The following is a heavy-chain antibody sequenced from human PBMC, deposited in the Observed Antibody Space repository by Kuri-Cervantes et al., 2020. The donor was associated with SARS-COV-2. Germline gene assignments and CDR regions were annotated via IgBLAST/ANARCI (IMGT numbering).Heavy chain of an antibody. Sequence: GSLRLSCTVSGGSISSSSYYWGWIRQPPGKGLEWIGSIYYSGSTYYNPSLKSRVTIFVDTSKDQFSLKLSSVTAADTAVYYCRGYSTSSYYYYGMDVWGHGTTVTVSS. D-gene: IGHD6-6*01. CDR2: IYYSGST. CDR3: RGYSTSSYYYYGMDV. V-gene: IGHV4-39*01. J-gene: IGHJ6*02. CDR1: GGSISSSSYY.